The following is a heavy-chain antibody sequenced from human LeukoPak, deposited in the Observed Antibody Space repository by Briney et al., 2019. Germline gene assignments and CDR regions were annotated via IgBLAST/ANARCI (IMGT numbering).Heavy chain of an antibody. J-gene: IGHJ5*02. CDR3: AKQDKDIVVVVARQQIPEWFDP. CDR1: GFTFSSYG. CDR2: ISGSGGST. V-gene: IGHV3-23*01. Sequence: GGTLRLSCAASGFTFSSYGMSWVRQAPGKGLEWVSAISGSGGSTYYADSVKGRFTISRDNSKNTLYLQMNSLRAEDTAVYYCAKQDKDIVVVVARQQIPEWFDPWGQGNLVTVSS. D-gene: IGHD2-15*01.